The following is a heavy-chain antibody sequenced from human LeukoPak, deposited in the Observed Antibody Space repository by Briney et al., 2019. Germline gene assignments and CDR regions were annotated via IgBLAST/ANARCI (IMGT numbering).Heavy chain of an antibody. CDR1: GGTFSSYA. CDR3: AKASSSSLYYYYMDV. Sequence: ASVKVSCKASGGTFSSYAISWVRQAPGQGLEWMGWISAYKGNTNYAQKFQDRVTKTTDTSTSTAYMELRSLRSDDTAVYYCAKASSSSLYYYYMDVWGKGTTVTVSS. D-gene: IGHD6-6*01. CDR2: ISAYKGNT. V-gene: IGHV1-18*01. J-gene: IGHJ6*03.